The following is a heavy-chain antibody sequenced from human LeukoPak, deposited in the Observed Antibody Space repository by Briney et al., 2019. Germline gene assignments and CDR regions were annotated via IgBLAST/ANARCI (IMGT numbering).Heavy chain of an antibody. CDR3: ARAYYDSSGYPFYYYYYYMDV. D-gene: IGHD3-22*01. V-gene: IGHV4-59*01. CDR1: GGSISSYY. J-gene: IGHJ6*03. CDR2: IYYSGST. Sequence: SETLSLTCTVSGGSISSYYWSWIRQPPGKGLEWIGYIYYSGSTNYNPSLKSRVTISVDTSKNQFSLKLSSVTAADTAVYCCARAYYDSSGYPFYYYYYYMDVWGKGTTVTVSS.